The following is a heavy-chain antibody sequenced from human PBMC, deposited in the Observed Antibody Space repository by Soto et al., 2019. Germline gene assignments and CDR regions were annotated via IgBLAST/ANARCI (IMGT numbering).Heavy chain of an antibody. CDR2: ISYSGST. D-gene: IGHD4-17*01. CDR1: GGSVSSGSYY. J-gene: IGHJ6*02. Sequence: QVQLQESGPGLVKPSETLSLTCTVSGGSVSSGSYYWSWIRQPPGKGLEWIGYISYSGSTNYHPSLKGRVTISVDTSKNQFSLKLSSVTAADTAVYYCAREPTTVTNYYYYALDVWGQGTTVTVSS. CDR3: AREPTTVTNYYYYALDV. V-gene: IGHV4-61*01.